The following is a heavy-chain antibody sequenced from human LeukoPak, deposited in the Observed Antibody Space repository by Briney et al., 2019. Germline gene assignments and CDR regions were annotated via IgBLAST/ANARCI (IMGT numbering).Heavy chain of an antibody. Sequence: PSETLSLTCTVSGGSISNYYWSWIRQPAGKGLEWIGRINTCGSTNYNPSLESRVSLSVDTSNNQFSLKLNSVTAADTAVYFCARSRGTALITRFDYWGQGTLVTVSS. D-gene: IGHD5-18*01. CDR3: ARSRGTALITRFDY. V-gene: IGHV4-4*07. CDR2: INTCGST. CDR1: GGSISNYY. J-gene: IGHJ4*02.